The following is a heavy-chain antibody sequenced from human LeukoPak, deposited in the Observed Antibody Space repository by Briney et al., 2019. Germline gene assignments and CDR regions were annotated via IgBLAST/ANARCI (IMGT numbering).Heavy chain of an antibody. Sequence: SLKVSCKASGGTFSTHGISWVRQAPGQGLEWMGTIIRIGNTTYYAHRFQGRVTITADKSTNPLYMELRSLRLENTAVYYCARLSCGDYYDSSGSCAGKGSMDVWGQGTTVTVPS. D-gene: IGHD3-22*01. CDR2: IIRIGNTT. J-gene: IGHJ6*02. CDR3: ARLSCGDYYDSSGSCAGKGSMDV. CDR1: GGTFSTHG. V-gene: IGHV1-69*04.